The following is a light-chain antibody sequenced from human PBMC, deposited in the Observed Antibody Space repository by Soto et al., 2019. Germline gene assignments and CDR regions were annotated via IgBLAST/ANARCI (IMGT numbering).Light chain of an antibody. CDR3: QQYGDSPFT. CDR1: QIVTINS. CDR2: AAS. Sequence: EVVLTQSPGTLSLSPGERATLSCRASQIVTINSLAWYQQKPGQPPRLLIYAASTRASASPYRFSGSGSGTDFTLTISRRQPEDFALYYCQQYGDSPFTVGPGTRVDVK. J-gene: IGKJ3*01. V-gene: IGKV3-20*01.